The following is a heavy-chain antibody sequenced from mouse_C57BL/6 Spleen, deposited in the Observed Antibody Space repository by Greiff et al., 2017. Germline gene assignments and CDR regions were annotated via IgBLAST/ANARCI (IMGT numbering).Heavy chain of an antibody. Sequence: QVQLQQPGAELVRPGSSVKLSCKASGYTFTSYWMAWVKQRPGQGLEWIGNIYPSDSETHYNQKFKDKATLTVDKSSSTAYMQLSSLTSEDSAVYYCARGATTVGVDYWGQGTTLTVSS. CDR2: IYPSDSET. D-gene: IGHD1-1*01. V-gene: IGHV1-61*01. CDR3: ARGATTVGVDY. J-gene: IGHJ2*01. CDR1: GYTFTSYW.